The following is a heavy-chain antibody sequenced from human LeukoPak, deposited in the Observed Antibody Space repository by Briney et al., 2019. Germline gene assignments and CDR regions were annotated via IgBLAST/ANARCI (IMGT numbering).Heavy chain of an antibody. V-gene: IGHV4-39*01. J-gene: IGHJ4*02. CDR3: ARSDDSSGYYDYFDY. CDR2: IYYSEYT. Sequence: SETLSLTCTVSGGSISSYSYYWGWIRQSPGKGLEWIGNIYYSEYTYYSPSLKSLVTISRDTSKNQFSLELSSVTAADTAVYYCARSDDSSGYYDYFDYWGQGTLVTVSS. D-gene: IGHD3-22*01. CDR1: GGSISSYSYY.